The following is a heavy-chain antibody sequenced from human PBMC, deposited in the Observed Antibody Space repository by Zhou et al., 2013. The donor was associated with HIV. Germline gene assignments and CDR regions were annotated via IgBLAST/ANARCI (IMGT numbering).Heavy chain of an antibody. CDR3: VRGDCSSNNCFLWCFDI. V-gene: IGHV1-69*05. Sequence: QVQLVQSGTEVKKPGSSVKVSCTASGDIFKKNSISWVRQAPGQGLEWMGGINLVLTTVTYAQKFQGRITITTDTSTRTVYMEMSRLTSDDTAVYYCVRGDCSSNNCFLWCFDIWAKGQWSPSLQ. CDR2: INLVLTTV. CDR1: GDIFKKNS. J-gene: IGHJ3*02. D-gene: IGHD2-2*01.